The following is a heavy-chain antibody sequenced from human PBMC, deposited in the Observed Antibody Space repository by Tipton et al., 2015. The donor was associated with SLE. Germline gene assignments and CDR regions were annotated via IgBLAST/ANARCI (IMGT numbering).Heavy chain of an antibody. CDR1: GGSISSGSYY. CDR2: IYTSGST. Sequence: TLSLTCTVSGGSISSGSYYWSWIRQPAGKGLEWIGYIYTSGSTNYNPSLKSRVTISVDTSKNQFSLKLSSVTAADTAVYYCARAAPLNSARGYYYGMDVWGQGTTVTVSS. D-gene: IGHD3-10*01. J-gene: IGHJ6*02. CDR3: ARAAPLNSARGYYYGMDV. V-gene: IGHV4-61*09.